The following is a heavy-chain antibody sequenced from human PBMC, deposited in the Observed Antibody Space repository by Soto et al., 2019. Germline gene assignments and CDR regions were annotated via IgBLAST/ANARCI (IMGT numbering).Heavy chain of an antibody. CDR3: ARAYPRGWTYYFDY. J-gene: IGHJ4*02. Sequence: SSVKVSGKASGGTFSGYASSRVRQAPGQGLEWMGGIIPIFGTANYAQKFQGRVTITADESTSTAYMELSSLRSEDTAVYYCARAYPRGWTYYFDYWGQGTLVTVPS. V-gene: IGHV1-69*13. CDR2: IIPIFGTA. D-gene: IGHD3-10*01. CDR1: GGTFSGYA.